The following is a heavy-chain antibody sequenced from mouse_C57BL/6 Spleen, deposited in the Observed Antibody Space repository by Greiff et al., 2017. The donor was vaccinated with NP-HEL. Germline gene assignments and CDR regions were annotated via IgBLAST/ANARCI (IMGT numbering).Heavy chain of an antibody. CDR3: ARDYYGSSSYFDV. J-gene: IGHJ1*03. Sequence: EVMLVESGGGLVKPGGSLKLSCAASGFTFSSYAMSWVRQTPEKRLEWVATISDGGSYTYYPDNVKGRFTISRDNAKNNLYLQMSHLKSEDTAMYYCARDYYGSSSYFDVWGTGTTVTVSS. D-gene: IGHD1-1*01. V-gene: IGHV5-4*01. CDR2: ISDGGSYT. CDR1: GFTFSSYA.